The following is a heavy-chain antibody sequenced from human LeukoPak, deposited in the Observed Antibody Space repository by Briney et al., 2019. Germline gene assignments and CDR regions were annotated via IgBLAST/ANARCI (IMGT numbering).Heavy chain of an antibody. J-gene: IGHJ3*01. CDR1: GFTFSGSA. V-gene: IGHV3-23*01. D-gene: IGHD3-16*02. CDR3: ARDMQLST. CDR2: ISYSGANS. Sequence: GGSLRLSCAASGFTFSGSAMSWVRQAPGEGLEWVSLISYSGANSYYTDSVRGRFTISRDNSKDTLFLQMNSLRAEDTAIYYCARDMQLSTWVLGTMVTVSS.